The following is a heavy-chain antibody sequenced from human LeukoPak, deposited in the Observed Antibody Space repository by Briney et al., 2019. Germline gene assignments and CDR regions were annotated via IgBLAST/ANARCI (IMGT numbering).Heavy chain of an antibody. CDR1: GASINSDY. J-gene: IGHJ4*02. V-gene: IGHV4-59*04. CDR2: IDYYGTT. CDR3: ARYDFWSGYYHY. D-gene: IGHD3-3*01. Sequence: SETLSLTCTVSGASINSDYWTWIRQPPGKGLEWIGDIDYYGTTYANPSLETRVTIFVDTSKKRFSLKLSSVTAADTAVYYCARYDFWSGYYHYWGQGTLVTVSS.